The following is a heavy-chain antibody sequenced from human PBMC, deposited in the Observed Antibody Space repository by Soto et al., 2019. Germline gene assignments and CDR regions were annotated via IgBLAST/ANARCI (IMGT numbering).Heavy chain of an antibody. J-gene: IGHJ3*02. CDR1: GFTVTTKY. V-gene: IGHV3-53*02. CDR3: ARGDNALDI. Sequence: EVQLVETGGGFIQPGGSLRLSCAASGFTVTTKYMSWVRQAPGKGLEWVSVIYSGGSSFYADSVKGRFIISRDNSKNTLYLQMNSLKAEDTAVYFCARGDNALDIWGQGTMVTVSS. CDR2: IYSGGSS.